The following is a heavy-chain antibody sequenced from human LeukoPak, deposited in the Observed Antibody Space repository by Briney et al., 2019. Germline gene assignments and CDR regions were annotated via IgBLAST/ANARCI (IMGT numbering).Heavy chain of an antibody. Sequence: AGGSLRLSCAASGFTFSSYSMNWVRQAPGKGLEWVSSISSSSSYTYYADSVKGRFTISRDNAKNSLYLQMNSLRAEDTAVYYWARDALDAFDIWGQGTIVTVSS. CDR1: GFTFSSYS. J-gene: IGHJ3*02. CDR2: ISSSSSYT. V-gene: IGHV3-21*01. CDR3: ARDALDAFDI.